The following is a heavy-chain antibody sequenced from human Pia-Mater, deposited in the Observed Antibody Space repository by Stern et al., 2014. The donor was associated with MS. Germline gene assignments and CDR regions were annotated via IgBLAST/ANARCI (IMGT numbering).Heavy chain of an antibody. CDR2: MNPDSGEK. Sequence: VQLVQSGAEVRKPGASVRLSCKASGYIFTTDGINWVRQGPGQGLEWVGGMNPDSGEKQFEQKVRGRVPMTRDNSINTAYLELSSFTAEDPAVYYGKKAWGHWGQGTQVTVSS. CDR1: GYIFTTDG. D-gene: IGHD7-27*01. V-gene: IGHV1-8*01. CDR3: KKAWGH. J-gene: IGHJ1*01.